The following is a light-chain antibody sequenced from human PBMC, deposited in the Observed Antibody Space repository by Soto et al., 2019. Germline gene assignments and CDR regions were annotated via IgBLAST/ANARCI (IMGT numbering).Light chain of an antibody. CDR2: RAS. Sequence: DIQMTQSPSTLSASAGDRVTITCRASQSVNSWLASYQQIPGKAPKILIYRASSLESDVPSGFSGSESGTEFTITISNLQPDDFGSCYCHQYNSFPWTFGRGMKVKI. CDR3: HQYNSFPWT. CDR1: QSVNSW. J-gene: IGKJ1*01. V-gene: IGKV1-5*03.